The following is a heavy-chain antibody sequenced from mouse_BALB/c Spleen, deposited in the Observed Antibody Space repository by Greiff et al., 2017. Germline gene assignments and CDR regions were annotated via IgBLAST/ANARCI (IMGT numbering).Heavy chain of an antibody. Sequence: EVKVEESGPGLVKPSQSLSLTCTVTGYSITSDYAWNWIRQFPGNKLEWMGYISYRGSTSYNPSLKRRISITRDTSKNQFFLQLNSVTTEDTATYYCKGTAVEGYAMDYWGQGTSVTVSS. CDR1: GYSITSDYA. V-gene: IGHV3-2*02. CDR3: KGTAVEGYAMDY. CDR2: ISYRGST. D-gene: IGHD1-2*01. J-gene: IGHJ4*01.